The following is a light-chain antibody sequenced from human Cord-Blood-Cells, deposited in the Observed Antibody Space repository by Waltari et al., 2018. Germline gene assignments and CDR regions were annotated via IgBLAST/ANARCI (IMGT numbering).Light chain of an antibody. Sequence: QSALTQPPSASGSPGQSVTISCTGTSSDVGGYNYVSWYQPHPGKAPKLMIYEVSKRPSGVPDRFSGSKSGNTASLTVSGLQAEDEADYYCSSYAGSNNYVFGTGTEVTVL. CDR3: SSYAGSNNYV. CDR1: SSDVGGYNY. V-gene: IGLV2-8*01. J-gene: IGLJ1*01. CDR2: EVS.